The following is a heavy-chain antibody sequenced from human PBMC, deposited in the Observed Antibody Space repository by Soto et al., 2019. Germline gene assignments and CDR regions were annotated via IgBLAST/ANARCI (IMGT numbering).Heavy chain of an antibody. D-gene: IGHD6-13*01. CDR1: GFTFSSYW. J-gene: IGHJ5*02. CDR2: IKQDGSEK. V-gene: IGHV3-7*03. Sequence: GGSLRLSCAASGFTFSSYWMSWVRQAPGKGLEWVANIKQDGSEKYYVDSVKGRFTISRDNAKNSLYLQMNSLRAEDTAVYYCARDSEFIAADWFDPWGQGTLVTVSS. CDR3: ARDSEFIAADWFDP.